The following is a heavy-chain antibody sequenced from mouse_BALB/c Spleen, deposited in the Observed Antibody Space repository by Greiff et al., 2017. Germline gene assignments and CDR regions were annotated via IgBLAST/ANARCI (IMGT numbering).Heavy chain of an antibody. J-gene: IGHJ4*01. V-gene: IGHV5-6-2*01. Sequence: EVQRVESGGGLVKLGGSLKLSCAASGFTFSSYYMSWVRQTPEKRLELVAAINSNGGSTYYPDTVKGRFTISRDNAKNTLYLQMSSLKSEDTALYYCARADYWGQGTSVTVSS. CDR1: GFTFSSYY. CDR2: INSNGGST. CDR3: ARADY.